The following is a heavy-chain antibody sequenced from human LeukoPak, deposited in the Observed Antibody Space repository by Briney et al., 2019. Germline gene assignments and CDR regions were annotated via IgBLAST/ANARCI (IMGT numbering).Heavy chain of an antibody. V-gene: IGHV1-18*01. CDR2: ISAYNGNT. D-gene: IGHD2-2*01. Sequence: ASVKVSCKASGYTFTSYGISWVRQAPGQGLEWMGWISAYNGNTNYAQKLQGRVTMTTDTSKSTAYMELRRLRSDDTAVYYCARDRMGDIVVVPAVIQAFDIWGQGTMVTVSS. CDR3: ARDRMGDIVVVPAVIQAFDI. J-gene: IGHJ3*02. CDR1: GYTFTSYG.